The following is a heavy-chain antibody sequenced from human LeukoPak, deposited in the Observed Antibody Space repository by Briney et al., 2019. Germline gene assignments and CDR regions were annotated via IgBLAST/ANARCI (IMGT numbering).Heavy chain of an antibody. CDR1: GFTLSNYE. J-gene: IGHJ3*02. Sequence: GGSLRLSCAASGFTLSNYEMNWVRQAPGRGLEWVSYISTSGSTIYYTDSLKGRFTISRDNAKNSLYLQMNSLRAEDTAVCFCARGVGGTNRDAFDTWGQGTMVTVSS. D-gene: IGHD3-16*02. CDR3: ARGVGGTNRDAFDT. CDR2: ISTSGSTI. V-gene: IGHV3-48*03.